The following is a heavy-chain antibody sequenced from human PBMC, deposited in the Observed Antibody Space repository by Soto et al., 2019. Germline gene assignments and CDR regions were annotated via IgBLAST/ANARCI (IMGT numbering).Heavy chain of an antibody. V-gene: IGHV3-30*18. J-gene: IGHJ4*02. CDR2: ISYDGSNK. CDR3: AKGRTVVTLDY. Sequence: QVQLVESGGGVVQPGRSLRLSCAASGFTFSSYGMHWVRQAPGKGLEWVAVISYDGSNKYYADSVKGRFTISRDNSKNTLYLQMNSLRAEDTAVYYCAKGRTVVTLDYWGQGTLVTVSS. CDR1: GFTFSSYG. D-gene: IGHD2-15*01.